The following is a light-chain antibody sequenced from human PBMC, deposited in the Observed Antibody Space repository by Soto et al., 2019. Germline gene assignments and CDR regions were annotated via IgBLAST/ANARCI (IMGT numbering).Light chain of an antibody. Sequence: IQMTQSPSSVSASVGDKVTLSCQTSPGVSGWLAWYQRKPGKAPTLLIYTVSNLQSGVPSRFSGSGSGTDFSLTITNLQPEDFATYFCQQGKTFPFTFGPGTKVEVK. V-gene: IGKV1-12*01. CDR3: QQGKTFPFT. J-gene: IGKJ3*01. CDR1: PGVSGW. CDR2: TVS.